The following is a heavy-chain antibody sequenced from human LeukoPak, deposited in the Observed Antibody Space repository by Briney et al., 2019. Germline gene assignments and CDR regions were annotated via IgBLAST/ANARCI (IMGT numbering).Heavy chain of an antibody. CDR3: ASDTAMVNPHYFDY. J-gene: IGHJ4*02. Sequence: GGSLSLSCAASGFTFSSYAMHWVRQAPGKGLEGVAGISYDGSNKYYAHSVKGRFTISRDNSKNTLYLQMNSLRAEDTAVYYCASDTAMVNPHYFDYWGQGTLVTVSS. V-gene: IGHV3-30*04. D-gene: IGHD5-18*01. CDR1: GFTFSSYA. CDR2: ISYDGSNK.